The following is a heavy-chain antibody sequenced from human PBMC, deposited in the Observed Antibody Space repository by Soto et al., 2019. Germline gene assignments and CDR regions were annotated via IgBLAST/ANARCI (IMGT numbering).Heavy chain of an antibody. CDR2: IYYSGSN. Sequence: SDALDLTCTVSGGSISSGGYCWSWIRQHPGKGLECIGYIYYSGSNYYNPSLKSRVTISVDTSKNQFSLKLSSVTAADRAVYYCARAGVGMTGVDYCDLDYWGQGTLVTV. J-gene: IGHJ4*02. CDR3: ARAGVGMTGVDYCDLDY. D-gene: IGHD4-17*01. CDR1: GGSISSGGYC. V-gene: IGHV4-31*03.